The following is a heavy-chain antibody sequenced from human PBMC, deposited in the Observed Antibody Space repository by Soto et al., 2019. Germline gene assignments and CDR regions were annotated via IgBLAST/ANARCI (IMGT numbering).Heavy chain of an antibody. V-gene: IGHV3-21*01. CDR2: ISSSSSYI. D-gene: IGHD6-19*01. CDR3: ASVSGYSSGWYRRSPGEVWFDP. Sequence: PGGSLRLSCAASGFTFSSYSMNWVRQAPGKGLEWVSSISSSSSYIYYADSVKGRFTISRDNAKNSLYLQMNSLRADDTAVYYCASVSGYSSGWYRRSPGEVWFDPWGQGTLVAVSS. J-gene: IGHJ5*02. CDR1: GFTFSSYS.